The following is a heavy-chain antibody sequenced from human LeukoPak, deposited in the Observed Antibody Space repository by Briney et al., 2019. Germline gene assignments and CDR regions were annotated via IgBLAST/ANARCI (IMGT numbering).Heavy chain of an antibody. J-gene: IGHJ4*02. CDR2: ISGSGDST. V-gene: IGHV3-23*01. D-gene: IGHD3-9*01. Sequence: GGSLRLSCAASGFTFSYAMNWVRQAPGKGLQWVSAISGSGDSTYYADSVKGRFTISRDNSKNTLYLQMNSLRAEDTAVYYCAINNYDILTLFDYSGQGTLVTVSS. CDR1: GFTFSYA. CDR3: AINNYDILTLFDY.